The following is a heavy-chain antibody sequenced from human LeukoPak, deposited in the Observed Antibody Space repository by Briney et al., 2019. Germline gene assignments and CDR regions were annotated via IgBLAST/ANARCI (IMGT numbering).Heavy chain of an antibody. CDR2: INHSGST. D-gene: IGHD3-3*01. V-gene: IGHV4-34*01. Sequence: PSETLSLTCAVYGGSFSGYYWSWIRQPPGKGLEWIGEINHSGSTNYNPSLKSRVTISVDTSKNQFSLKLSSVTAADTAVYYCARGSSAAHAYYDFWSGYSGSPFDYWGQGTLVTVSS. CDR3: ARGSSAAHAYYDFWSGYSGSPFDY. J-gene: IGHJ4*02. CDR1: GGSFSGYY.